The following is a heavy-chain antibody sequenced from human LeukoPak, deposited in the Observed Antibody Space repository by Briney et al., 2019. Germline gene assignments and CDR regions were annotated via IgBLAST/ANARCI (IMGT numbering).Heavy chain of an antibody. Sequence: PGXXLRLSCAASGFTFDDYGMSWVRQAPGKGLEWVSGINWNGGSTGYADSVKGRFTISRDNAKNSLYLQMNSLRAEDTALYYCARGLSDYGDYRTPDDYWGQGTLVTVSS. CDR2: INWNGGST. D-gene: IGHD4-17*01. J-gene: IGHJ4*02. CDR3: ARGLSDYGDYRTPDDY. V-gene: IGHV3-20*04. CDR1: GFTFDDYG.